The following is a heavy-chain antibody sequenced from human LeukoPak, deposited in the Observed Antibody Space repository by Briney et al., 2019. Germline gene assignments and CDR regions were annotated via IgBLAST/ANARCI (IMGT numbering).Heavy chain of an antibody. CDR3: ARDRDTAMAVY. Sequence: GASVKVSCKASGGTFSSYAISRVRQAPGQGLEWMGGIIPIFGTANYAQKFQGRVTITADKSTSTAYMELSSLRSEDTAVYYCARDRDTAMAVYWGQGTLVTVSS. CDR1: GGTFSSYA. J-gene: IGHJ4*02. CDR2: IIPIFGTA. D-gene: IGHD5-18*01. V-gene: IGHV1-69*06.